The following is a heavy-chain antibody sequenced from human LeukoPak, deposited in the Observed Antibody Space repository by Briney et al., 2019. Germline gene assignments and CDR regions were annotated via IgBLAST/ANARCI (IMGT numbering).Heavy chain of an antibody. CDR2: ILNDGSKE. CDR3: ARDDALGDNALDI. J-gene: IGHJ3*02. D-gene: IGHD3-16*01. CDR1: GFTFSSYG. Sequence: GGSLRLSCAASGFTFSSYGMHWVRQAPGKGLEWVAVILNDGSKEKYADSVKGRFTISRDNSKNTLFLQMNSLRAEDTAVYYCARDDALGDNALDIWGQGTMVTVSS. V-gene: IGHV3-33*01.